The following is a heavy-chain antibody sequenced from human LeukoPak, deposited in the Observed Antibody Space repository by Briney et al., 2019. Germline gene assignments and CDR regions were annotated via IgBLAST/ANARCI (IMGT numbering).Heavy chain of an antibody. CDR2: ILNDGSKE. CDR3: ARDDALGDNALDI. J-gene: IGHJ3*02. D-gene: IGHD3-16*01. CDR1: GFTFSSYG. Sequence: GGSLRLSCAASGFTFSSYGMHWVRQAPGKGLEWVAVILNDGSKEKYADSVKGRFTISRDNSKNTLFLQMNSLRAEDTAVYYCARDDALGDNALDIWGQGTMVTVSS. V-gene: IGHV3-33*01.